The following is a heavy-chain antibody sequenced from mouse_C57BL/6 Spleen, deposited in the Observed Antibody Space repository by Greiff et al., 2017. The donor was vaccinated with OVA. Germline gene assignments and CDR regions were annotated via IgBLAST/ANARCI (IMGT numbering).Heavy chain of an antibody. Sequence: QVQLKKSGAELVRPGASVTLSCKASGYTFTDYEMHWVKQTPVHGLEWIGAIDPETGGTAYNQKFKGKAILTADKSSSTAYMELRSLTSEDSAVYYCTRSSSPGKGFAYWGQGTLVTVSA. V-gene: IGHV1-15*01. CDR3: TRSSSPGKGFAY. CDR1: GYTFTDYE. J-gene: IGHJ3*01. D-gene: IGHD4-1*01. CDR2: IDPETGGT.